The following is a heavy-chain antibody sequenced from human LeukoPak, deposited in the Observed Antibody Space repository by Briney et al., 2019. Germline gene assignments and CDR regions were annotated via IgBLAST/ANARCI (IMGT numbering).Heavy chain of an antibody. CDR3: AKESSATTPAPDY. CDR2: ISSSGGRT. V-gene: IGHV3-23*01. CDR1: GFTFSNYA. Sequence: PGGSLRLSCAASGFTFSNYAMSWVRQAPGKGLEWVSTISSSGGRTYYADSVKGRLTISRDSSKNTLYLQMNSLRAEDTALYYCAKESSATTPAPDYWGQGTLVTVSS. D-gene: IGHD1-1*01. J-gene: IGHJ4*02.